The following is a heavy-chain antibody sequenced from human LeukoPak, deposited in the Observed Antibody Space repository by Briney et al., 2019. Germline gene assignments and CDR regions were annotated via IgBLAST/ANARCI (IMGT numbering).Heavy chain of an antibody. CDR2: ISSSSSYI. J-gene: IGHJ4*02. Sequence: GGSLRLSCAASGFTFSSYSMNWVRQAPGKGLEWVSSISSSSSYIYYADSVKGRFTISRDNSKNTLYLQMNSLRAEDTAVYYCARDLFSSSGVYWGQGTLVTVSS. CDR1: GFTFSSYS. V-gene: IGHV3-21*01. D-gene: IGHD6-13*01. CDR3: ARDLFSSSGVY.